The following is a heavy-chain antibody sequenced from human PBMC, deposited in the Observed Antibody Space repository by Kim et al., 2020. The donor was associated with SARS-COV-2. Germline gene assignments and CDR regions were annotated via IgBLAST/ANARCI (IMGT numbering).Heavy chain of an antibody. V-gene: IGHV4-38-2*02. CDR1: GSSIGIGYH. CDR3: ARMESSGWFNFDV. CDR2: IAHTGNT. J-gene: IGHJ3*01. Sequence: SETLSLTCSVSGSSIGIGYHWAWIRQPPGRGLEWIGSIAHTGNTYSNPSLRCRISISVDTSKRQFSLNVTSVTAADTAIYSCARMESSGWFNFDVWGLGT. D-gene: IGHD6-13*01.